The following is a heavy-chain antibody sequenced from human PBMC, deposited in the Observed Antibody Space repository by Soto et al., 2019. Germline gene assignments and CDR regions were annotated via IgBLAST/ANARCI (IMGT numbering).Heavy chain of an antibody. J-gene: IGHJ4*02. CDR1: GFTFSSYA. CDR3: AKGRGAGVHFGQ. V-gene: IGHV3-23*01. CDR2: VSIGGTT. Sequence: DVQLLESGGGLVQPEGSLRLSCAASGFTFSSYAMGWVRQGPGKGLEWVAVVSIGGTTHYADAVRGRVTISRDNSKNTRSLRMNSLPAGDPAVYFCAKGRGAGVHFGQWGQGAGATVSS. D-gene: IGHD2-15*01.